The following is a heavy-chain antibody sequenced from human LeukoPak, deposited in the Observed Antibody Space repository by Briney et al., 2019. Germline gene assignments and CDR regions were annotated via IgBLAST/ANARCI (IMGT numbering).Heavy chain of an antibody. CDR1: GYTFTVYY. V-gene: IGHV1-2*02. J-gene: IGHJ4*02. Sequence: ASVKVSCKVSGYTFTVYYMHWVRQAPGQGLEWLGWINPNSGGTNYAQNFQGRVTMTRDTSISTAYMELSRLRSDDTAGYYCARDQGHGGNSWDYWGQGTLVTVSS. CDR2: INPNSGGT. D-gene: IGHD4-23*01. CDR3: ARDQGHGGNSWDY.